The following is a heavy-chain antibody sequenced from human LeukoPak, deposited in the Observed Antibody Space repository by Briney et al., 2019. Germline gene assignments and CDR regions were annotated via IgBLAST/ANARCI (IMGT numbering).Heavy chain of an antibody. CDR3: ARGGDTIAAAAPFDY. J-gene: IGHJ4*02. V-gene: IGHV3-30-3*01. CDR1: GLTFSSYA. D-gene: IGHD6-13*01. CDR2: ISYDGSNK. Sequence: GGSLRLSCAASGLTFSSYAMHWVRQAPGKGLEWVAVISYDGSNKYYADSVKGRFTISRDNSKNTLYLQMNSLRAEDTAVYYCARGGDTIAAAAPFDYWGQGTLVTVSS.